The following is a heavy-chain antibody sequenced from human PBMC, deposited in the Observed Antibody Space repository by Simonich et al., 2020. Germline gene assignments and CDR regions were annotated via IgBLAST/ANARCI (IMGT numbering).Heavy chain of an antibody. CDR3: ARGGVRSSSWYWYFDL. V-gene: IGHV1-2*02. D-gene: IGHD6-13*01. CDR2: TNPNRGGK. Sequence: QVQLVQSGAEVKKPGASVKVSCKASGYTFTGYYMHWVRQAPGQGLGGKVGTNPNRGGKNYAQKFQGRVTIARDTSISTAYMELSRLRSDDTAVYYCARGGVRSSSWYWYFDLWGRGTLVTVSS. J-gene: IGHJ2*01. CDR1: GYTFTGYY.